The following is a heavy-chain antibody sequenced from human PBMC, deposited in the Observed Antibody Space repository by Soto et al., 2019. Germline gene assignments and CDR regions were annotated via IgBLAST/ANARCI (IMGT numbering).Heavy chain of an antibody. J-gene: IGHJ4*02. D-gene: IGHD2-21*02. Sequence: ASETLSLTCAVYGGSFSGYYWSWIRHPQGKGLEWIGEINHSGSTNYNPSLKSRVTISVDTSKNQFSLKLSSVTAADTAVYYCARALYCGGDYSHYEYWGQGTLGTVSS. CDR1: GGSFSGYY. CDR3: ARALYCGGDYSHYEY. CDR2: INHSGST. V-gene: IGHV4-34*01.